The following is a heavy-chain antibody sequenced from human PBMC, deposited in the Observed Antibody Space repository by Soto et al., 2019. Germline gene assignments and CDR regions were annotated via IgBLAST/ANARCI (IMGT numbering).Heavy chain of an antibody. V-gene: IGHV3-23*01. Sequence: GGSLRLSCAASGFTFSSYAMSWVRQAPGKGLEWVSAISGSGGSTYYADSVKGRFTISRDNSKNTLYLQMNSLRAEDTAVYYCAIRYSSGWSASIKDYWGQGTLVTVSS. CDR3: AIRYSSGWSASIKDY. CDR2: ISGSGGST. J-gene: IGHJ4*02. D-gene: IGHD6-19*01. CDR1: GFTFSSYA.